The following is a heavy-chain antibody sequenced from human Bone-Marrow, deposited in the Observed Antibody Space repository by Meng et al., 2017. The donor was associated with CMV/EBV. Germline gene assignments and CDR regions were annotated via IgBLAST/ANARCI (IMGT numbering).Heavy chain of an antibody. CDR1: GGSISSSSYY. Sequence: GSLRLSCTVSGGSISSSSYYWVWIRQPPGKGLEWIGEINHSGSTNYNPSLKSRVTISVDTSKNQFSLKLRSVTAADTAVYSCARGKDIGFVPAASKSGGYYYGMDVWGQGTTVTVSS. V-gene: IGHV4-39*07. CDR3: ARGKDIGFVPAASKSGGYYYGMDV. D-gene: IGHD2-2*01. CDR2: INHSGST. J-gene: IGHJ6*02.